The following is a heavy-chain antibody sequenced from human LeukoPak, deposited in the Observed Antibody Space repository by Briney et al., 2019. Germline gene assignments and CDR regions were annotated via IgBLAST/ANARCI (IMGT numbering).Heavy chain of an antibody. CDR3: AKKGYRQQLVRGAFDI. J-gene: IGHJ3*02. D-gene: IGHD6-13*01. Sequence: PGGSLRLSCAASGFTFSSYAMSWVRQAPGKGLEWVSAISGSGGSTYYADSVKGRFTISRDNSKNSLYLQMNSLRAEDTALYYCAKKGYRQQLVRGAFDIWGQGTMVTVSS. CDR2: ISGSGGST. CDR1: GFTFSSYA. V-gene: IGHV3-23*01.